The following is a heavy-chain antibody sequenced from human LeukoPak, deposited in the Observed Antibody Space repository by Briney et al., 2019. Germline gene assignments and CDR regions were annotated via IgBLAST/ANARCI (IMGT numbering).Heavy chain of an antibody. CDR3: ARLDRSSSWSFNY. J-gene: IGHJ4*02. D-gene: IGHD6-13*01. Sequence: SQTLSLTCTVSGGSISSGGYYWSWIRQPPGKGLEWIGYIYHSGSTYYNPSLKSRVTISVDRSKNQFSLKLSSVTAADTAVYYCARLDRSSSWSFNYWGQGTVVTVSS. CDR2: IYHSGST. V-gene: IGHV4-30-2*01. CDR1: GGSISSGGYY.